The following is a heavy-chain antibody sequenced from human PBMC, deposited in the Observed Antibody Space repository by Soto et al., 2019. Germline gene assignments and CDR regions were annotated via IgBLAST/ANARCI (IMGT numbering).Heavy chain of an antibody. D-gene: IGHD5-12*01. J-gene: IGHJ6*03. CDR3: ARDSSFDIVATISYYYYMDV. CDR2: ISSSSSTI. Sequence: GESLKISCAASGFTFSSYSMNWVRQAPGKGLEWVSYISSSSSTIYYADSVKGRFTISRDNAKNSLYLQMNSLRAEDTAVYYCARDSSFDIVATISYYYYMDVWGKGTTVTVSS. V-gene: IGHV3-48*01. CDR1: GFTFSSYS.